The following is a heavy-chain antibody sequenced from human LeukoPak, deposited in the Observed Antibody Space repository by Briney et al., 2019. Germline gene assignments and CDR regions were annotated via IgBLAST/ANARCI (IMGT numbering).Heavy chain of an antibody. D-gene: IGHD3-16*01. Sequence: PGGSLRLSCAASGFSFNSDWMDWVRQAPGKGLKWVANIKHDESEKNYLDSVKGRFTISRDNAQNSLYLQMNGLRVEDTAVYYCTRRLDDWGQGTLVTASS. V-gene: IGHV3-7*01. CDR2: IKHDESEK. CDR1: GFSFNSDW. CDR3: TRRLDD. J-gene: IGHJ4*02.